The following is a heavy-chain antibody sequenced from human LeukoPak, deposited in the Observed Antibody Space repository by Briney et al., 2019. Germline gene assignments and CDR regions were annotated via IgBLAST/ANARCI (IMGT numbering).Heavy chain of an antibody. CDR3: ARGSYCGGDCYSFHFDY. D-gene: IGHD2-21*02. V-gene: IGHV1-2*06. CDR2: INPNSGGT. Sequence: ASVKVSCKASGYTFTGYYMHWVRQAPGQGLEWMGRINPNSGGTNYAQKFQGRVTITTDESTSTAYMELSSLRSEDTAVYYCARGSYCGGDCYSFHFDYWGQGTLVTVSS. J-gene: IGHJ4*02. CDR1: GYTFTGYY.